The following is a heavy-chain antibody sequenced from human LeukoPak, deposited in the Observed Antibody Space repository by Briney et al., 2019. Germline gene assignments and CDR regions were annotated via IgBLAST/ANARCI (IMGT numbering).Heavy chain of an antibody. J-gene: IGHJ4*02. Sequence: VSGPTLVNPTQTLTLICTFSGFSLSTSGMCVSWIRQPPGKALEWLARIDWDDDKYYSTSLKTRLTISKDTSKNQVVLTMTNMDPVDTATYYCARTSMVRGVIIVDYWGQGTLVTVSS. CDR2: IDWDDDK. D-gene: IGHD3-10*01. CDR3: ARTSMVRGVIIVDY. CDR1: GFSLSTSGMC. V-gene: IGHV2-70*11.